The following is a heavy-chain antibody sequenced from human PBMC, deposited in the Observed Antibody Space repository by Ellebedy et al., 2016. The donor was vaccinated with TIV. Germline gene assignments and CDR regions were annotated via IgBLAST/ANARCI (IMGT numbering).Heavy chain of an antibody. CDR1: GYTFTNYD. Sequence: AASVKVSCKASGYTFTNYDINWVRQATGQGLEWMGWMNPNSGNTGYAQKFQGRVTMTTDTSTNTAYMELRSLRSDDTAVYFCARGSGSYTYGMDVWGQGTTVTVS. V-gene: IGHV1-8*01. CDR2: MNPNSGNT. J-gene: IGHJ6*02. CDR3: ARGSGSYTYGMDV. D-gene: IGHD1-26*01.